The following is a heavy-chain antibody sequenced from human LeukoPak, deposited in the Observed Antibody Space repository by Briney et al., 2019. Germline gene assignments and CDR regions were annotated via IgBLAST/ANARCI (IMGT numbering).Heavy chain of an antibody. J-gene: IGHJ4*02. Sequence: GGSLRLSCTASGCTFGDYAMSWFRQAPGKGLEWVGFIRSKAYGGTTEYAASVKGRFTISRDDSKSIAYLQMNSLNTEDTAVYYCTTVERWLLNSSPYWGQGTLVTVSS. CDR3: TTVERWLLNSSPY. CDR2: IRSKAYGGTT. V-gene: IGHV3-49*03. CDR1: GCTFGDYA. D-gene: IGHD5-24*01.